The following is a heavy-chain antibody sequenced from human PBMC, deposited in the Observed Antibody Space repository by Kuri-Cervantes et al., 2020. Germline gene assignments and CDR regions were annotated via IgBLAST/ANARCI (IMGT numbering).Heavy chain of an antibody. Sequence: SETLSLTCTVSGGSISSYYWSWIRQPPGKGLEWIGYIYYSGSTNYNPSLKSRVTISVDRSKNQFSLKLSSVTAADTAVYYCAREGRSGGYYYYGMDVWGQGTTVTVSS. J-gene: IGHJ6*02. CDR1: GGSISSYY. CDR2: IYYSGST. CDR3: AREGRSGGYYYYGMDV. D-gene: IGHD1-26*01. V-gene: IGHV4-59*12.